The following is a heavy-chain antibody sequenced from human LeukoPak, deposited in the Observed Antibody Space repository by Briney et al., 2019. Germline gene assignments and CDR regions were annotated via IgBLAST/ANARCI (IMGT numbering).Heavy chain of an antibody. CDR1: GGSISSYH. D-gene: IGHD6-19*01. J-gene: IGHJ4*02. V-gene: IGHV4-59*08. CDR2: ISTSGST. CDR3: ARHRTSGWGLDY. Sequence: SETLSLTCTVSGGSISSYHWSWIRHPPGQGLEWIGYISTSGSTNYNPSLQSRVTTSVYTSKNQLSLNLRSLTNADRAVYYCARHRTSGWGLDYWGQGTHVTVS.